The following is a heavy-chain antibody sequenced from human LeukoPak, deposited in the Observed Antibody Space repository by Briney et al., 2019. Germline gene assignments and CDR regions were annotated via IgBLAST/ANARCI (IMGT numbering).Heavy chain of an antibody. J-gene: IGHJ4*02. V-gene: IGHV3-30-3*01. Sequence: GRSLRLSCAASGFTFSSYAMHWVRQAPGKGLEWVAVISYDGSNKYYADSVKGRFTISRDNSKNTLYLQMNSLRAEDTAVYYCARGAHYFDYWGQGALVTVSS. CDR2: ISYDGSNK. CDR3: ARGAHYFDY. CDR1: GFTFSSYA.